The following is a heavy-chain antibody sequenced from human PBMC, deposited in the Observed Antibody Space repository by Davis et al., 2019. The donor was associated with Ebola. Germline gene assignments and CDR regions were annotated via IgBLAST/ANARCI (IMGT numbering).Heavy chain of an antibody. D-gene: IGHD6-19*01. Sequence: GESLKISCAASGFTFSSYGMHWVRQAPGKGLEWVAVIWYDGSNKYYADSVKGRFTISRDNSRSTLFLQMNSLTAEDTAIYHCAKHYSSGWYFPDYWGRGTLVTVSS. CDR3: AKHYSSGWYFPDY. J-gene: IGHJ4*02. CDR1: GFTFSSYG. V-gene: IGHV3-33*06. CDR2: IWYDGSNK.